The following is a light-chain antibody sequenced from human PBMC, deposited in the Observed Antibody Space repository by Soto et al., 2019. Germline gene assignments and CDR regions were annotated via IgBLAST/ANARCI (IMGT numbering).Light chain of an antibody. CDR1: QSLVYSNGNTY. Sequence: DVVMTQSPLSLSVTLGQPASISCRSSQSLVYSNGNTYLNWFYQRPGQPPRRLIFTVSSRDSGVPDRFSGSGSGTDFTLKISRVEAEDVGVYYCMQGTHWPLTFGQGTRLEIK. J-gene: IGKJ5*01. CDR2: TVS. CDR3: MQGTHWPLT. V-gene: IGKV2-30*01.